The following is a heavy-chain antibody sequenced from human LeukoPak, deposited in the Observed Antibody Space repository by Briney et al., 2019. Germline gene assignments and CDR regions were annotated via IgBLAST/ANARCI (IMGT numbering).Heavy chain of an antibody. CDR1: EFTFSSYA. J-gene: IGHJ5*02. D-gene: IGHD3-3*01. V-gene: IGHV3-30*18. Sequence: PGRSLRLSCAASEFTFSSYAMHWVRQAPGKGLDWVAILFKDGGKKYYADSVKGRFTISRDNSKNTLYLQMNSLRVEDTAVYYCVKAAGYYDFWSGLGPWGQGTRVTVSS. CDR2: LFKDGGKK. CDR3: VKAAGYYDFWSGLGP.